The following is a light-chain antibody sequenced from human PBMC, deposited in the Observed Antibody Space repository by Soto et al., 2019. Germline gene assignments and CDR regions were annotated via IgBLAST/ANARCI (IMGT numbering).Light chain of an antibody. CDR2: DVS. CDR1: SSDVGGYNY. V-gene: IGLV2-14*01. CDR3: SSYTSSSPHVV. J-gene: IGLJ2*01. Sequence: QSVLTQPASVSGSPGQSITISCTGTSSDVGGYNYVSWYQQHPGKAPKLMIYDVSNRPSGVSNRFSGSKSGNTASLTISGLQAEEEADYYCSSYTSSSPHVVFGGGPRSPS.